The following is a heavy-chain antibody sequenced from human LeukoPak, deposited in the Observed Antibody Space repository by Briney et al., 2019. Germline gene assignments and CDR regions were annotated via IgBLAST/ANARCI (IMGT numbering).Heavy chain of an antibody. D-gene: IGHD3-3*01. V-gene: IGHV3-7*03. Sequence: GGSLRLSCAASGFTFSTYWMNWVRQAPGKGLECVANIKQDGSEKYYVDSVKGRFTISRDNAKNSLYLQMNSLRAEDTAVYYCARELEPSDVWGKGTTVTVSS. CDR1: GFTFSTYW. J-gene: IGHJ6*04. CDR2: IKQDGSEK. CDR3: ARELEPSDV.